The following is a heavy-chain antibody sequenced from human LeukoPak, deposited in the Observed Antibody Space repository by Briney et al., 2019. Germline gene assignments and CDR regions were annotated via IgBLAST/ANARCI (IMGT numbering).Heavy chain of an antibody. J-gene: IGHJ4*02. CDR1: GFTFSSYA. CDR2: ISGSGGST. Sequence: HTGGSLRLSCAASGFTFSSYAMSWVRQAPGKGLEWVSAISGSGGSTYYADSVKGRFTISRDNSKNTLYLQMNSLRAEDTAVYYCAKEIVVVTKSSYFDYWGQGTLVTVSS. D-gene: IGHD3-22*01. CDR3: AKEIVVVTKSSYFDY. V-gene: IGHV3-23*01.